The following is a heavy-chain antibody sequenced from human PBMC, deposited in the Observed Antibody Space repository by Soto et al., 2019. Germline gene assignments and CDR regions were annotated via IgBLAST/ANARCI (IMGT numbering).Heavy chain of an antibody. CDR1: GFDASVNF. CDR2: INNAGAT. CDR3: VRENYYYGMDV. Sequence: GGSLRLSCAASGFDASVNFMTWVRQAPGKGLEWVSSINNAGATFYADSVKGRFTISRDDPKNTLFLQMNSLRVEDTAMYYCVRENYYYGMDVWGQGTAVTVSS. V-gene: IGHV3-66*01. J-gene: IGHJ6*02.